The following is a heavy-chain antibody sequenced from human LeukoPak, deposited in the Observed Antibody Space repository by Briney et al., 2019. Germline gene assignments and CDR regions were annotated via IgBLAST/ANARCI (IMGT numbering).Heavy chain of an antibody. CDR2: ISGSGDNT. J-gene: IGHJ4*02. CDR3: AKDFVVVPGNVNYFDY. D-gene: IGHD2-21*02. CDR1: GFTFSNYA. V-gene: IGHV3-23*01. Sequence: GGSLRLSCAASGFTFSNYAMSWVRQAPGKGLEWVSAISGSGDNTYYADSVKGRFTVSRDNSRNTLYVQMKSLRAEDTAVYYCAKDFVVVPGNVNYFDYWGQGTLVTVSS.